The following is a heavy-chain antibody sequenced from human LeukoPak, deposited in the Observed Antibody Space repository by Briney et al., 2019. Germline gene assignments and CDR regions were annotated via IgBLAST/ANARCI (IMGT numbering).Heavy chain of an antibody. D-gene: IGHD5/OR15-5a*01. J-gene: IGHJ4*02. CDR1: GFTFSTYW. CDR2: IKQDGSVK. V-gene: IGHV3-7*01. Sequence: TGGSLRLSCAASGFTFSTYWMSWVRQTPEKRLEFVANIKQDGSVKNYMDSLKGRSTISRDNAREPLYLEINSLRADDTAVYYCARDPESSAFDLWGQGALVTVSS. CDR3: ARDPESSAFDL.